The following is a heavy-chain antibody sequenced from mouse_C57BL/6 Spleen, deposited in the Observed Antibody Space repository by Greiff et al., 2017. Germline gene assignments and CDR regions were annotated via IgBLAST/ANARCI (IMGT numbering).Heavy chain of an antibody. J-gene: IGHJ1*03. Sequence: QVQLQQSGTELVKPGASVKLSCKASGYTFTSYWMHWVKQRPGQGLAWIGNIHPSNGGTNYNEKFKSKTTLTVDKSSSTAYMQLSSLTSEYSAVYYGARDDGYYEWYFDVWGTGTTVTVSS. D-gene: IGHD2-3*01. CDR2: IHPSNGGT. CDR3: ARDDGYYEWYFDV. V-gene: IGHV1-53*01. CDR1: GYTFTSYW.